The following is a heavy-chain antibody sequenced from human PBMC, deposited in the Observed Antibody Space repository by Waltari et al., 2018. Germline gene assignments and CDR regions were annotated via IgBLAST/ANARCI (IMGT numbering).Heavy chain of an antibody. Sequence: QVQLVQSGAEVKKPGASVQVSCAASGYSFPGYYIHWVRQAPGQGLEWMGRISPTTYSTDYAEKFQGRITLTTDTSINTAYMELTGLTSDDTAVYYCATGWGITMVQGGNGMDVWGQGTTVTVSS. CDR3: ATGWGITMVQGGNGMDV. J-gene: IGHJ6*02. CDR2: ISPTTYST. D-gene: IGHD3-10*01. CDR1: GYSFPGYY. V-gene: IGHV1-2*06.